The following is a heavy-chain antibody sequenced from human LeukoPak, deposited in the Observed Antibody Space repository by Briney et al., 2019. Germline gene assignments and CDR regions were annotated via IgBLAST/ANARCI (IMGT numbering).Heavy chain of an antibody. V-gene: IGHV3-30*18. D-gene: IGHD6-13*01. CDR3: AKSLSGWWTPGLDY. CDR1: G. Sequence: GINWVRQAPGKGLEWVAVISYDGTDKYYTDSVKGRFTISRDRSTSTVSLEMSSLRPEDTAVYYCAKSLSGWWTPGLDYLGQGTLVTVSS. J-gene: IGHJ4*02. CDR2: ISYDGTDK.